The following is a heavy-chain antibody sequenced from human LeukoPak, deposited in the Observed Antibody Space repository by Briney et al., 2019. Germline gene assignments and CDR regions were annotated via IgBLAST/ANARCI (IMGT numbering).Heavy chain of an antibody. Sequence: ASVKVSCKASGYTFTGYYMHWVRQAPGQGLEWMGWINPNSGGTNYAQKFQGRVTMTRDTSISTAYMELSRLRSDDTAVYYCARDVLGIAAAGTNYWGQGTLVTVSP. CDR2: INPNSGGT. CDR3: ARDVLGIAAAGTNY. V-gene: IGHV1-2*02. D-gene: IGHD6-13*01. CDR1: GYTFTGYY. J-gene: IGHJ4*02.